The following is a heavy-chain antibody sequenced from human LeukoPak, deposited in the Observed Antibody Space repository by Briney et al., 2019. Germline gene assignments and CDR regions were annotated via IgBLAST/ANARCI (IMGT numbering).Heavy chain of an antibody. CDR2: ISSSSSTI. CDR3: AHVVGATSFDY. CDR1: GFTFSSYS. Sequence: GGSLRLSCAASGFTFSSYSMNWVRQAPGRGLEWGSYISSSSSTIYYADSVKGRFTISRDNAKNSLYLQMNSLRAEDTAVYDCAHVVGATSFDYWGQGTLVTVSS. V-gene: IGHV3-48*04. J-gene: IGHJ4*02. D-gene: IGHD1-26*01.